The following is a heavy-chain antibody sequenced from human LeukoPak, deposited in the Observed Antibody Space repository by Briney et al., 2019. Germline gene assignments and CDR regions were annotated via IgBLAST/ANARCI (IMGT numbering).Heavy chain of an antibody. CDR1: GGSISSYY. Sequence: SETLSLTCTVSGGSISSYYWSWIRQPPGKGLEWIGYIYYSGSANYNPSLKSRVTISVDTSKNQFSLKLSSVTAADTAVYYCATRGHYYDSSGYEYYFDYWGQGTLVTVSS. V-gene: IGHV4-59*01. CDR3: ATRGHYYDSSGYEYYFDY. J-gene: IGHJ4*02. D-gene: IGHD3-22*01. CDR2: IYYSGSA.